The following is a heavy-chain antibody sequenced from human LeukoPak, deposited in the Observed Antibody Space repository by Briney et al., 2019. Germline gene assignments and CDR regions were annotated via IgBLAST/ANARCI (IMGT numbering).Heavy chain of an antibody. CDR1: GFIFSGSW. Sequence: GGSLRLSCTASGFIFSGSWMAWIRQAPGKGLEWVAIIKKDGSEKYYVDSMKGRFTISRDNAKNSLFLQMYSLRAEDTAIYYCTTDTWYSAGHWGQGTLVTVSS. V-gene: IGHV3-7*03. CDR2: IKKDGSEK. CDR3: TTDTWYSAGH. J-gene: IGHJ4*02. D-gene: IGHD2-15*01.